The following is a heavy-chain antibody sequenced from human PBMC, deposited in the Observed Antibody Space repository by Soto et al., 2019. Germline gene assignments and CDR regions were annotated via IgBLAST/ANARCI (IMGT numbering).Heavy chain of an antibody. CDR1: GFTFSSYG. CDR3: AYSTTVTTSAWFDP. CDR2: ISYDGSNK. J-gene: IGHJ5*02. D-gene: IGHD4-17*01. V-gene: IGHV3-30*03. Sequence: VPLVESGGGVVQPGRSLRLSCAASGFTFSSYGMHWVRQAPGKGLEWVAVISYDGSNKYYADSVKGRFTISRDNSKNTLYLQMNSLRAEDTAVYYCAYSTTVTTSAWFDPWGQGTLVTVSS.